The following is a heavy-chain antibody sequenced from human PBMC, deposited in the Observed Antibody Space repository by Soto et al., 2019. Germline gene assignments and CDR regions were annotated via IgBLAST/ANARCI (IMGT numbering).Heavy chain of an antibody. CDR3: ARGIAVAGTMDV. D-gene: IGHD6-19*01. CDR1: GYTFTSYG. J-gene: IGHJ6*02. CDR2: ISGYNGNI. V-gene: IGHV1-18*01. Sequence: QVQLVQSGAEVKKPGASMKVSCKASGYTFTSYGISWVRQAPGQGLEWMGWISGYNGNINYAQNLQGRVTMTTDTSTSTAYLEVRSLRSDDTAVYYCARGIAVAGTMDVWGQGTTVTVSS.